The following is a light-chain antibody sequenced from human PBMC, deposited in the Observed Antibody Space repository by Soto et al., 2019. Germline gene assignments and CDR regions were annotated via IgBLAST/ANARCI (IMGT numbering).Light chain of an antibody. CDR2: AAS. CDR1: QSISSY. J-gene: IGKJ1*01. CDR3: QQSYGITWT. Sequence: DIQMTQSPSSLSASVGDRVTITCRASQSISSYLTWYQQKPGKAPKVLIYAASGLESGVPSRFSGSGSGTEFTLTIDSLQPEDFATYYCQQSYGITWTFGQGTRVDIK. V-gene: IGKV1-39*01.